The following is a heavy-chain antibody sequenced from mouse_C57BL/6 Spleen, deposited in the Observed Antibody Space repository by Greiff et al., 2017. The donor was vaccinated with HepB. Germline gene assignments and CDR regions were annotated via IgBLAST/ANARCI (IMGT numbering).Heavy chain of an antibody. D-gene: IGHD1-1*01. J-gene: IGHJ2*01. CDR3: ARWDTTVVGGDYFDY. V-gene: IGHV1-82*01. Sequence: QVQLKQSGPELVKPGASVKISCKASGYAFSSSWMNWVKQRPGKGLEWIGRIYPGDGDTNYNGKFKGKATLTADKSSSTAYMQLSSLTSEDSAVYFCARWDTTVVGGDYFDYWGQGTTLTVSS. CDR1: GYAFSSSW. CDR2: IYPGDGDT.